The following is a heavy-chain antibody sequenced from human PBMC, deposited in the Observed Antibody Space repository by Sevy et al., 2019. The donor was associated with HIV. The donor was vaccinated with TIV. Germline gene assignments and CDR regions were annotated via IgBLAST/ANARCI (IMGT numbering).Heavy chain of an antibody. V-gene: IGHV3-23*01. Sequence: GGSLRLSCAASGFGFDTYAMSWVRQAPGKGLEWVSTINGNGRATYYADSVKDRFTISRDNSKKTLSLQMNSQRAEDTATYYCAKDGVVDITIFGLNVRHYWYFDVWGRGTLVTVSS. CDR3: AKDGVVDITIFGLNVRHYWYFDV. D-gene: IGHD3-3*01. J-gene: IGHJ2*01. CDR1: GFGFDTYA. CDR2: INGNGRAT.